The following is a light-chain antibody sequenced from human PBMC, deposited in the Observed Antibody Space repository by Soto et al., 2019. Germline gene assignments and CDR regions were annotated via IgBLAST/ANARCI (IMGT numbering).Light chain of an antibody. CDR3: QQYITYPWT. CDR2: DAS. J-gene: IGKJ1*01. CDR1: QSINSW. V-gene: IGKV1-5*01. Sequence: DIQMTQSPSTLSAYVGDSVTIACRASQSINSWLAWYQQKPGKAPQLLIYDASTLESGVPSRSSGSGSGTEFTLTISSLQPDDVATYYCQQYITYPWTFGPGTKVDIK.